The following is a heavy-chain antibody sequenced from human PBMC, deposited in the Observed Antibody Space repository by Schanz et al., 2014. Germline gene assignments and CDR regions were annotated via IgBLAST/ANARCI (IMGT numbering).Heavy chain of an antibody. J-gene: IGHJ5*02. V-gene: IGHV1-69*08. CDR3: AREVGLYDRGWFDP. CDR2: ILPILDIA. CDR1: GGTFSTYT. D-gene: IGHD3-22*01. Sequence: VQLEQSGAEVKKPGSSVKVSCKASGGTFSTYTISWVRQAPGQGLEWMSRILPILDIANYAQKFQGRVTITADNTTFTAYMDVSSLRSEDTAVYYCAREVGLYDRGWFDPWGQGTLVTVSS.